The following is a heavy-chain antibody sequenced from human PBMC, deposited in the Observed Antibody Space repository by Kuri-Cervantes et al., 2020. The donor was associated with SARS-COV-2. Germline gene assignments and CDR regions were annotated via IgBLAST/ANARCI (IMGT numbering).Heavy chain of an antibody. Sequence: KVSCKGSGYSFTSYWIGWVRQVPGKGLEWMGIIYPGDSDTRYSPSFQGQVTISADKSISTAYLQWSSLKASDTAMYYCARRSGPYGDDDAFDIWGQGTMVTVSS. CDR2: IYPGDSDT. CDR3: ARRSGPYGDDDAFDI. D-gene: IGHD4-17*01. J-gene: IGHJ3*02. CDR1: GYSFTSYW. V-gene: IGHV5-51*01.